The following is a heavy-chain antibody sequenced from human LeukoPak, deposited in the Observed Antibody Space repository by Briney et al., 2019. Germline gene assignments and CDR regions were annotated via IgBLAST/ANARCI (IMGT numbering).Heavy chain of an antibody. Sequence: ASVKVSCKASGYTFTSYAMNWVRQAPGQGLEWRGWINTNTGNPTYAQGFTGRFVFSLDTSVSTAYLQISSLKAEDTAVYYCAKDHGGSYPSSFDYWGQGTLVTVSS. D-gene: IGHD1-26*01. J-gene: IGHJ4*02. CDR1: GYTFTSYA. V-gene: IGHV7-4-1*02. CDR3: AKDHGGSYPSSFDY. CDR2: INTNTGNP.